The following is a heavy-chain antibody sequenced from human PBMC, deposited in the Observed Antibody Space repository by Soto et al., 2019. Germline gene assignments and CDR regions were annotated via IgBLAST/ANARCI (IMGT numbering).Heavy chain of an antibody. CDR2: IYYSGST. V-gene: IGHV4-59*01. D-gene: IGHD6-25*01. CDR1: GGSISSYY. Sequence: QVQLQASGPGLVKPSETLSLTCTVSGGSISSYYWSWIRQPPGKGLEWIGYIYYSGSTNYNHSLKSRVTISVDTSKNHSSRKLSSVSAAVTAVYYGARGRQRLGNHDAFDIRGQGTMVTVSS. CDR3: ARGRQRLGNHDAFDI. J-gene: IGHJ3*02.